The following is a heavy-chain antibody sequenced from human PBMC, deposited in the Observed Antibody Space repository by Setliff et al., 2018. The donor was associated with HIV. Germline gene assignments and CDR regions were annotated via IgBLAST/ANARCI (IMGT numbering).Heavy chain of an antibody. V-gene: IGHV4-59*12. D-gene: IGHD3-22*01. J-gene: IGHJ4*02. CDR3: ASTTYYYDSSGYNSWPLFDY. Sequence: LSLTCTVSGGSISSYYWSWIRQPPGKGLEWIGEIYHSGITNYNPSLKSRVTISVDKSKNQFSLKLSSVTAADTAVYYCASTTYYYDSSGYNSWPLFDYWGQGTLVTVSS. CDR2: IYHSGIT. CDR1: GGSISSYY.